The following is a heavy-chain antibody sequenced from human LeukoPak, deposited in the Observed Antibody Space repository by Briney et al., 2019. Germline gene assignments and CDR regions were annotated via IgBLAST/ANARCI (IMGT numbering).Heavy chain of an antibody. J-gene: IGHJ4*02. Sequence: GGSLRLSCAASGFTFDDYAMHWVRQAPGKGREWVSGISWNSGSIGYADSVKGRFTISRDNAKNSLYLQMNSLRAEDTALYYCAKGSGALDYWGQGTLVTVSS. CDR2: ISWNSGSI. D-gene: IGHD3-10*01. V-gene: IGHV3-9*01. CDR1: GFTFDDYA. CDR3: AKGSGALDY.